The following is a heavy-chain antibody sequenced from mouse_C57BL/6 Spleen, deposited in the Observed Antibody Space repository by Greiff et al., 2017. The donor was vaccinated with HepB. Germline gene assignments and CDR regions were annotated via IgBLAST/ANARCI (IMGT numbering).Heavy chain of an antibody. Sequence: VHLVESGAELARPGASVKLSCKASGYTFTSYGISWVKQRTGQGLEWIGEIYPRSGNTYYNEKFKGKATLTADKSSSTAYMELRSLTSEDSAVYFCAVYGNYRIAYWGQGTLVTVSA. J-gene: IGHJ3*01. CDR3: AVYGNYRIAY. CDR1: GYTFTSYG. V-gene: IGHV1-81*01. CDR2: IYPRSGNT. D-gene: IGHD2-1*01.